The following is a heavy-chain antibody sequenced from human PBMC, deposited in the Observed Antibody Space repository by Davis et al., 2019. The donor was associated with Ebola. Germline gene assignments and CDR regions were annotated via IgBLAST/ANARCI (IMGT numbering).Heavy chain of an antibody. CDR1: GFTFSSYA. V-gene: IGHV3-30*04. CDR3: ASGYSYGYGGFDY. CDR2: ISYDGSNK. J-gene: IGHJ4*02. Sequence: GESLKISCAASGFTFSSYAMHWVRQAPGKGLEWVAVISYDGSNKYYADSVKGRFTIPRDNSKNTLYLQMNSLRAEDTAVYYCASGYSYGYGGFDYWGQGTLVTVSS. D-gene: IGHD5-18*01.